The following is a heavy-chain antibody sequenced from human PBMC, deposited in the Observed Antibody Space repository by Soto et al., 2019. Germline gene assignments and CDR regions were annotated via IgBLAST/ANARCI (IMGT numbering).Heavy chain of an antibody. V-gene: IGHV4-39*01. CDR2: IFYSGST. CDR1: GGSISSSSYY. D-gene: IGHD3-22*01. CDR3: ASSGVVIHGFDY. J-gene: IGHJ4*02. Sequence: QLQLQESGPGLVKPSETLSLTCTVSGGSISSSSYYWGWIRQPPGKGLEWIGSIFYSGSTYYNPSLKSRVTISVDTSKNQFSLKLSSVTAADTAVYYCASSGVVIHGFDYWGQGTLVTVSS.